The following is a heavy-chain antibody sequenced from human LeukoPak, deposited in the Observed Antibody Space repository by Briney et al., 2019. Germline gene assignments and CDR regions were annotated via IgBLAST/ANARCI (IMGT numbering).Heavy chain of an antibody. CDR3: AKDRRYSSGCYYVPIEGFDY. CDR1: GFSFSNYA. V-gene: IGHV3-23*01. J-gene: IGHJ4*02. Sequence: GGSLRLSCAASGFSFSNYAMSWVRQAPGKGLEWVSAISGSGGSTYYADSVKGRFTISRDNSKITLYLQMNSLRAEDTAVYYCAKDRRYSSGCYYVPIEGFDYWGQGTLVTVSS. CDR2: ISGSGGST. D-gene: IGHD3-22*01.